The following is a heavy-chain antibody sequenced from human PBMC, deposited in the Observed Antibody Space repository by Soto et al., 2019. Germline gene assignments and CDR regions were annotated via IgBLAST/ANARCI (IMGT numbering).Heavy chain of an antibody. V-gene: IGHV3-30*18. CDR2: ISYDGSNK. D-gene: IGHD3-3*01. CDR1: GFTFSSYG. J-gene: IGHJ4*02. Sequence: PGGSLRLSCAASGFTFSSYGMHWVRQAPGKGLEWVAVISYDGSNKYYADSVKGRFTISRDNSKNTLYLQMNSLRAEDTAVYYCAKDFRWNYDFYGFFDYWGQGTLVTVSS. CDR3: AKDFRWNYDFYGFFDY.